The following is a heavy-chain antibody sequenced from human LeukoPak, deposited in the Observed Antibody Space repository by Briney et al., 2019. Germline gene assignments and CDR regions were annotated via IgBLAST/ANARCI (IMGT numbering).Heavy chain of an antibody. CDR3: AKAIAARPGNWFDP. CDR1: GGTFSSYA. V-gene: IGHV1-69*04. D-gene: IGHD6-6*01. CDR2: IIPIFGIA. J-gene: IGHJ5*02. Sequence: GASVKVSCKASGGTFSSYAISWVRQAPGQGLEWMGRIIPIFGIANYAQKFQGRVTITADKSTSTAYMELSSLRSEDTAVYYCAKAIAARPGNWFDPWGQGTLVTVSS.